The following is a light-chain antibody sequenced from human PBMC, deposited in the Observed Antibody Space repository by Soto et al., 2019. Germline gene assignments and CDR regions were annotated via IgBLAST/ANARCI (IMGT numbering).Light chain of an antibody. J-gene: IGKJ2*01. CDR3: QQYNNWPPVT. Sequence: EIVMTQSPATLSVSPGERATLSCRASQSVSTNLAWYQQKPGQAPRLLIYGASTRATGIPARFSGSGSGTDFTLTISSLYSEDFAVYYCQQYNNWPPVTFGQGTKPEIK. CDR1: QSVSTN. V-gene: IGKV3-15*01. CDR2: GAS.